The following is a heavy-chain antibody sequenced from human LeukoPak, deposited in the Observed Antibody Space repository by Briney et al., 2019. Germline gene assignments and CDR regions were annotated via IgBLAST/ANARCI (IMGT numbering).Heavy chain of an antibody. V-gene: IGHV3-23*01. Sequence: PGGSLRLSCAASGFTFSSYAMSWVRQAPGKGLEWVSAISASGPTTCYADSVKGRFSISRDNSKNTLYLQMSSLRADDTAVYYCAKEPREYCSRTSCPNWIDAWGQGTLVTVSS. CDR2: ISASGPTT. D-gene: IGHD2-2*01. J-gene: IGHJ5*02. CDR1: GFTFSSYA. CDR3: AKEPREYCSRTSCPNWIDA.